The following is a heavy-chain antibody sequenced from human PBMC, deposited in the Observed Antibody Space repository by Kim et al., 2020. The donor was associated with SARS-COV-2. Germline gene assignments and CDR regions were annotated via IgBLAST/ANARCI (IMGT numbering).Heavy chain of an antibody. CDR1: GYSFTSYW. Sequence: GESLKISCKGSGYSFTSYWIGWVCQMPGKGLEWMGIIYPGDSDTRYSPSFQGQVTISADKSISTAYLQWSSLKASDTVMYYCARHRSDMVRGRDAFDIWGQGTMVTVSS. J-gene: IGHJ3*02. CDR2: IYPGDSDT. D-gene: IGHD3-10*01. CDR3: ARHRSDMVRGRDAFDI. V-gene: IGHV5-51*01.